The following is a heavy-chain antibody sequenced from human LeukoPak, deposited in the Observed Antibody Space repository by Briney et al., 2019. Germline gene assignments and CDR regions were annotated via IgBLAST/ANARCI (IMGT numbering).Heavy chain of an antibody. CDR3: ASGGLSSSWYLHY. CDR2: ISYDGGNK. CDR1: GFTFRNYT. Sequence: GGSLRLSCAASGFTFRNYTMNWVRQAPGKGLEWVAVISYDGGNKYYADSVKGRFTISRDNSKNTVYLQMNSLRAEDTALYYCASGGLSSSWYLHYWGQGTLVTVSS. V-gene: IGHV3-30-3*01. D-gene: IGHD6-13*01. J-gene: IGHJ4*02.